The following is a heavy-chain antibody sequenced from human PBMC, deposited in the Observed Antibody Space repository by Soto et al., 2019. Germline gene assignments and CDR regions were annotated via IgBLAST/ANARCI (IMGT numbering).Heavy chain of an antibody. CDR1: GGSISSGGYY. CDR2: IYYSGST. D-gene: IGHD3-10*01. V-gene: IGHV4-31*03. Sequence: QVQLQESGPGLVKPSQTLSLTCTVSGGSISSGGYYWSWMRQHPGKGLEWIGYIYYSGSTYYNPSLKSRVTISVDTSKNQFSLKLSSVTAADTAVYYCARTSFELLWFGEPPILWGQGTLVTVSS. J-gene: IGHJ4*02. CDR3: ARTSFELLWFGEPPIL.